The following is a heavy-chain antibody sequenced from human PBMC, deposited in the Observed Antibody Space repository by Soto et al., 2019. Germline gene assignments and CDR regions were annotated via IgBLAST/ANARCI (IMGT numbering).Heavy chain of an antibody. D-gene: IGHD4-17*01. Sequence: QVQLVQSGAEVKKPGASVKVSCKASGYTFTSYGISWVRQAPGQGLEWMGWISAYNGNTNYAQKLQGRVTMTTDTSTSTAYMELRSLRSDETAVYYCASPGSDYGDYDDAFDIWGQGTMVTVSS. CDR1: GYTFTSYG. J-gene: IGHJ3*02. CDR2: ISAYNGNT. CDR3: ASPGSDYGDYDDAFDI. V-gene: IGHV1-18*01.